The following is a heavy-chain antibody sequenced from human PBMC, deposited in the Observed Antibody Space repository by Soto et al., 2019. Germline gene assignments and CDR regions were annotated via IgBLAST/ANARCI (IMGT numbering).Heavy chain of an antibody. CDR2: IYPADSDT. J-gene: IGHJ4*02. CDR3: ARHVYHRSGSYYVDY. Sequence: EVQLVQSGAEMKKPGESLKISCKGSGYSFSSYWIGWLRQMPGKGLEWMGIIYPADSDTRYSPSFQGQVTISADKSISTAYLQWSTLKASDTAMYYCARHVYHRSGSYYVDYWGQGTLVTVSS. D-gene: IGHD3-10*01. V-gene: IGHV5-51*01. CDR1: GYSFSSYW.